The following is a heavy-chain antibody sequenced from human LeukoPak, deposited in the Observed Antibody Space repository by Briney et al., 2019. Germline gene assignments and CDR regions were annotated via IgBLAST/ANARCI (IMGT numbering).Heavy chain of an antibody. D-gene: IGHD3-10*01. CDR1: GFTFSSYG. V-gene: IGHV3-30*02. Sequence: GGSLRLSCAASGFTFSSYGMHWVRQAPGKGLEWVAFIRYDGSNKYYADSVKGRFTISRDNSKNTLYLQMNSLRAEDTAVYYCAKTQLWFGELLGDDYWGQGTLVTVSS. J-gene: IGHJ4*02. CDR2: IRYDGSNK. CDR3: AKTQLWFGELLGDDY.